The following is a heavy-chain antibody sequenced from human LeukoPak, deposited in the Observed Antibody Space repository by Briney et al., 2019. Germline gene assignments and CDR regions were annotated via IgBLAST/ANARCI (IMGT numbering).Heavy chain of an antibody. D-gene: IGHD2-15*01. V-gene: IGHV4-34*01. CDR1: GVSFSGYY. CDR3: ARLVTGYCSGGSCFFGLIATPNWFDP. CDR2: INHSGST. J-gene: IGHJ5*02. Sequence: PSETLSLTCAVYGVSFSGYYWSWIRQPPGKGLEWIGEINHSGSTNYNPSLKSRVTISVDTSKNQFSLKLSSVTAADTAVYYCARLVTGYCSGGSCFFGLIATPNWFDPWGQGTLVTVSS.